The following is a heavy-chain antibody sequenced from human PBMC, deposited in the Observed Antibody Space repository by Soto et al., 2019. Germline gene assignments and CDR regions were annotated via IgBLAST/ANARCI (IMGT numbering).Heavy chain of an antibody. CDR1: GFTFSGSA. J-gene: IGHJ6*03. V-gene: IGHV3-73*01. Sequence: EVQLVESGGGLVQPGGSLKLSCAASGFTFSGSAMHWVRQASGKGLEWVGRIRSKGNKYATAYGASLKGRFTISGDDSKNTAYLQMNSLNTEDTAVYYCSRQASDFWSGKPQYYMDVWGKGTTVTVSS. CDR3: SRQASDFWSGKPQYYMDV. CDR2: IRSKGNKYAT. D-gene: IGHD3-3*01.